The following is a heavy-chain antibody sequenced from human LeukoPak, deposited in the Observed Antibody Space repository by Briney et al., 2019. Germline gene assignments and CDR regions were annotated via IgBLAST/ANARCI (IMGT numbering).Heavy chain of an antibody. J-gene: IGHJ4*02. Sequence: GGSLRLSCAASGFTFSSYWMSWVRQAPGKGLEWVANIKQDGSEKYYVDSVKGRFTISRDNAKNSLYLQMNSLRAEDTAVYYCARDSRTLLWYYYGSGSYYTGESDYWGQGTLVTVSS. V-gene: IGHV3-7*01. D-gene: IGHD3-10*01. CDR1: GFTFSSYW. CDR3: ARDSRTLLWYYYGSGSYYTGESDY. CDR2: IKQDGSEK.